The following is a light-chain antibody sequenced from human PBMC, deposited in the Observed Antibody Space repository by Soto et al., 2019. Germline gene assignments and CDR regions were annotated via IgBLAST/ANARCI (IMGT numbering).Light chain of an antibody. CDR2: AAS. V-gene: IGKV1-16*01. CDR3: QQYYSYPPP. CDR1: QDISNY. Sequence: IQVTQYPSSLSASVGDRVTIPCLASQDISNYLNWYQQKPGKAPKLLIYAASTLQSGVPSRFSGSGSGTDFTLTISCLQSEDFATYYCQQYYSYPPPFGQGTKVDI. J-gene: IGKJ1*01.